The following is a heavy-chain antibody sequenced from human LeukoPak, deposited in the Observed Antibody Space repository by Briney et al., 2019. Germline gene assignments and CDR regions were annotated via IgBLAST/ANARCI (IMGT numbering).Heavy chain of an antibody. Sequence: SETLSLTCTVSGGSISSYYWNWIRQPPGKGLEWIGYIYYSGSTDYNPSLKSRVTISVDTSKNQFFLNLSSVTAADTAVYYCARQRITMVRGVPRYHYGMDVWGQGTTVTVSS. D-gene: IGHD3-10*01. CDR1: GGSISSYY. J-gene: IGHJ6*02. CDR2: IYYSGST. V-gene: IGHV4-59*01. CDR3: ARQRITMVRGVPRYHYGMDV.